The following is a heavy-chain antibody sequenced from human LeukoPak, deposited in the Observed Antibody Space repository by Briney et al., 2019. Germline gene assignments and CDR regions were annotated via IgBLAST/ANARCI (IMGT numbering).Heavy chain of an antibody. J-gene: IGHJ6*03. Sequence: SETLSLTCAVSGYSISSGYYWGWIRHPPGKGLEWIGRIYYNRRTYYNPSLKSRLTISLDTSKNQFSLKLSSVTAADTAVYYCASDVVLWFGELSALMDVWGKGTTVTVSS. V-gene: IGHV4-38-2*01. CDR1: GYSISSGYY. CDR2: IYYNRRT. D-gene: IGHD3-10*01. CDR3: ASDVVLWFGELSALMDV.